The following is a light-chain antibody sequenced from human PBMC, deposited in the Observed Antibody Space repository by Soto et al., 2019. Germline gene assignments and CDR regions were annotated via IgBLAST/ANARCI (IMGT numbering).Light chain of an antibody. Sequence: DIQMTQSPSSVSASVGDRVTVTSRASQDISSWLAWYQQKPGNAPKVLIFAASTLQRGVPSRFSGSGSGTDFTLTISSLQPEDFATYFCQQADSFPLTFGGGTKVDIK. CDR1: QDISSW. J-gene: IGKJ4*01. V-gene: IGKV1-12*01. CDR2: AAS. CDR3: QQADSFPLT.